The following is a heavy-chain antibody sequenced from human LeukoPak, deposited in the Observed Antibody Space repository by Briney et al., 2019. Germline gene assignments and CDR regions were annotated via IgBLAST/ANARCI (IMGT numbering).Heavy chain of an antibody. CDR1: GGSISTYY. CDR2: IYYSGST. D-gene: IGHD3-10*01. CDR3: TRSYYGSGSYYSYGY. J-gene: IGHJ4*02. V-gene: IGHV4-59*01. Sequence: SETLSLTCTVSGGSISTYYWSWIRQPPGKGLEWIGYIYYSGSTNYNPSLKSRVTITVDTSQNQFSLKLTSVTAADTAVYYCTRSYYGSGSYYSYGYWGQGTLVTVSS.